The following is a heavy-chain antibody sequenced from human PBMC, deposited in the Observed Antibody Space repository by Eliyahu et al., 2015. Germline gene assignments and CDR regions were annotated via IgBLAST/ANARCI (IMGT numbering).Heavy chain of an antibody. J-gene: IGHJ4*02. CDR1: GFTFSSYA. CDR2: ISYDGSNK. D-gene: IGHD3-3*01. CDR3: ARALAFRSAFDY. V-gene: IGHV3-30-3*01. Sequence: QVQLVESGGGVVQPGXSLRXSXAAXGFTFSSYAMHWXRQAPGKGLEWVAVISYDGSNKYYADSVKGRFTISRDNSKNTLYLQMNSLRAEDTAVYYCARALAFRSAFDYWGQGTLVTVSS.